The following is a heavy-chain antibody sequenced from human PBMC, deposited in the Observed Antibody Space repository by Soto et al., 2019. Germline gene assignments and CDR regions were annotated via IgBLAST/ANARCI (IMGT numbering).Heavy chain of an antibody. CDR2: ISGSGGST. CDR1: GFTFSSYA. D-gene: IGHD5-18*01. Sequence: PGGSLRLSCAASGFTFSSYAMSWVRQAPGKGLEWVSAISGSGGSTYYADSVKGRFTISRDNSKNTLYLQMNSLRAEDTAVYYCAKDSYWPEGYSYGSNWFVPWGPGTLVTVSS. V-gene: IGHV3-23*01. CDR3: AKDSYWPEGYSYGSNWFVP. J-gene: IGHJ5*02.